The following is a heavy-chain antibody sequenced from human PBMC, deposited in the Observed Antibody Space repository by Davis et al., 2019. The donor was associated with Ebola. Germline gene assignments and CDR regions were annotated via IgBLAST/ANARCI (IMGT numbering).Heavy chain of an antibody. CDR2: ISGSGGST. J-gene: IGHJ4*02. CDR1: GFTFSSYA. CDR3: AKGGYSSGWYGAFFDY. Sequence: GGSLRLSCAASGFTFSSYAMHWVRQAPGKGLEWVSAISGSGGSTYYADSVKGRFTISRDNSKNTLYLQMNSLRAEDTAVYYCAKGGYSSGWYGAFFDYWGQGTLVTVSS. V-gene: IGHV3-23*01. D-gene: IGHD6-19*01.